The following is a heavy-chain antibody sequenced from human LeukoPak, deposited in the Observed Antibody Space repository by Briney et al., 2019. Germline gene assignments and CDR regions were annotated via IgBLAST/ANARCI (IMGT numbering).Heavy chain of an antibody. D-gene: IGHD3-22*01. Sequence: PGGSLRLSCAASGFTFSSYGMSWVRQAPGKGLEWVSAISGSGDSTYYADSVKGRFTISRDNSKNTLYLQMNSLRAEDTAVYYCAKQKGTIYDSTGSVDYWGQGTLVTVSS. CDR2: ISGSGDST. J-gene: IGHJ4*02. V-gene: IGHV3-23*01. CDR1: GFTFSSYG. CDR3: AKQKGTIYDSTGSVDY.